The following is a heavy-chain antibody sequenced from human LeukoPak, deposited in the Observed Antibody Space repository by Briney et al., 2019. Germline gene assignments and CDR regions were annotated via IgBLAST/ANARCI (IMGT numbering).Heavy chain of an antibody. CDR3: ASGRFDCSSTSCYAGQNYMDV. CDR2: INHSGST. Sequence: SPTLSLTCAVSGGSFIGYYWSWIRQPPGKGLEWMGEINHSGSTNYNPSLMRRGTISVDTSKNQVSLKLSSVTAADTAVYYCASGRFDCSSTSCYAGQNYMDVWGKGTTVTVSS. D-gene: IGHD2-2*01. CDR1: GGSFIGYY. J-gene: IGHJ6*03. V-gene: IGHV4-34*01.